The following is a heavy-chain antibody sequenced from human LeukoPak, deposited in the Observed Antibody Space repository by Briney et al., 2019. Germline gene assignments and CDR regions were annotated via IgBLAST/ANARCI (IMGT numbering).Heavy chain of an antibody. CDR2: IRSKAYGGTS. Sequence: GVSLRLSCAASGFTFGDYAVSWVRQAPGKGLVWIGFIRSKAYGGTSQYAAAVKGRFTLSSDDFKSITYLQMNSLKNEDTALYYCTRDHPYYYDNSGYPLDYWGQGTLVTVSS. J-gene: IGHJ4*02. V-gene: IGHV3-49*04. CDR3: TRDHPYYYDNSGYPLDY. D-gene: IGHD3-22*01. CDR1: GFTFGDYA.